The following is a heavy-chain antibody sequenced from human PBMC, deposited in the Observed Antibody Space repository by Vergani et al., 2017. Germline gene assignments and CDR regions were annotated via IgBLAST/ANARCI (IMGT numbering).Heavy chain of an antibody. CDR2: IYHSGST. Sequence: QLQLQESGPGLVKPSETLSLTCTVSGGSISSSSYYWGWIRQPPGKGLEWIGSIYHSGSTYYNPSLKSRVTISVDTSKNQFSLKLSSVTAADTAVYYCARKGENYXDSSGYPRYYYYYYMDVWGKGTTVTVSS. CDR1: GGSISSSSYY. J-gene: IGHJ6*03. D-gene: IGHD3-22*01. V-gene: IGHV4-39*07. CDR3: ARKGENYXDSSGYPRYYYYYYMDV.